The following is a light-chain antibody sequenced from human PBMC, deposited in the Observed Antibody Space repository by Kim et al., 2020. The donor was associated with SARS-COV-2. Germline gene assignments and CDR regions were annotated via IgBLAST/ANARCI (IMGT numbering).Light chain of an antibody. Sequence: QSALTQPASVSGSPGQSITISCTGTSSDVGGYNYVSWYQQHPGKAPKLMIYDVSKRPSGVSNRFSGSKSGNTASLTISGLQPEDEADYYCSSYTSSSTLVVFGGVTQLTVL. CDR2: DVS. V-gene: IGLV2-14*01. J-gene: IGLJ2*01. CDR1: SSDVGGYNY. CDR3: SSYTSSSTLVV.